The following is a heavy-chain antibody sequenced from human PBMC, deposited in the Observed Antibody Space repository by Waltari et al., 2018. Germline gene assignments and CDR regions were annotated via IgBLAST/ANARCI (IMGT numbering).Heavy chain of an antibody. CDR3: TTALPGYCSNGVCYNFDY. D-gene: IGHD2-8*01. CDR2: IKSKTDGGTT. CDR1: GFTFSTAW. Sequence: EVQLVESGGGLVKPGGSLRLSCAASGFTFSTAWMSWVRQAPGKGLEWVGRIKSKTDGGTTDYAAPVKGRFTISRDDSKNTLYLQMNSLKTEDTAVYYCTTALPGYCSNGVCYNFDYWGQGTLVTVSS. J-gene: IGHJ4*02. V-gene: IGHV3-15*01.